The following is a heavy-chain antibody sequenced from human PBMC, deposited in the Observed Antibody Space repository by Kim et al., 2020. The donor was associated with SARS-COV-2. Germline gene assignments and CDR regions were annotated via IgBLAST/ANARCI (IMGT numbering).Heavy chain of an antibody. CDR1: GGSFSGYY. J-gene: IGHJ4*02. Sequence: SETLSLTCAVYGGSFSGYYWSWIRQPPGKGLEWIGEINHSGSTNYNPSLKSRVTISVDTSKNQFSLKLSSVTAADTAVYYCARGRGYSYAGIVDYWGQGT. CDR3: ARGRGYSYAGIVDY. D-gene: IGHD5-18*01. V-gene: IGHV4-34*01. CDR2: INHSGST.